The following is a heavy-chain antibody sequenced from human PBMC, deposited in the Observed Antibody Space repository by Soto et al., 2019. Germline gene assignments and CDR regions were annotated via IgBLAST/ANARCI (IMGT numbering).Heavy chain of an antibody. V-gene: IGHV4-59*12. CDR2: IYYSGST. Sequence: SETLSLTCTVSGGSISSYYWSWIRQPPGKGLEWIGYIYYSGSTNYNPSLKSRVTISVDTSKNQFSLKLSSVTAADTAVYYCARDGSATMVRGVIIADAFDIWGQGTMVTVSS. CDR1: GGSISSYY. J-gene: IGHJ3*02. D-gene: IGHD3-10*01. CDR3: ARDGSATMVRGVIIADAFDI.